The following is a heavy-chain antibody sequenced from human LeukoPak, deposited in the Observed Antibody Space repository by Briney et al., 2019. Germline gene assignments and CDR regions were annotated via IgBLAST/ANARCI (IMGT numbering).Heavy chain of an antibody. V-gene: IGHV4-31*03. J-gene: IGHJ4*02. CDR1: GGSISSGGYY. D-gene: IGHD3-16*01. Sequence: SQTLSLTCTVSGGSISSGGYYWSWIRQHPGKGLEWIGYIYYSGSTYYNPSLKSRVTISVDTSKNQFSLKLSSVTAADTAVYYCARGEAWGEGGEAALFDYWGQGTLVTVSS. CDR2: IYYSGST. CDR3: ARGEAWGEGGEAALFDY.